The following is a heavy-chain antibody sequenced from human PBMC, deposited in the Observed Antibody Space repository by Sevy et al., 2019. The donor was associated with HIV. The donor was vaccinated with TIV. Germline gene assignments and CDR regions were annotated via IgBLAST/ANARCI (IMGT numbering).Heavy chain of an antibody. J-gene: IGHJ6*02. D-gene: IGHD3-3*01. V-gene: IGHV1-2*02. CDR2: INPNSGGT. CDR3: ARDGGRITIFGVVTGMDV. CDR1: GYTFTGYY. Sequence: ASVKVSCKASGYTFTGYYMHWVRQAPGQGLEWMGWINPNSGGTNYAQKFQGRVTMTRDTSISTAYMELSRLRSDVTAVDYCARDGGRITIFGVVTGMDVWGQGTTVTVSS.